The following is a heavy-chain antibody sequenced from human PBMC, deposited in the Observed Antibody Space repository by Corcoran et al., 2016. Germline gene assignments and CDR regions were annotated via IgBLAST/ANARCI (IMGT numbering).Heavy chain of an antibody. D-gene: IGHD3-10*01. CDR1: GFTFSSYS. CDR3: ASEPRHWTYGSGSYSPYFDY. Sequence: EVQLVESGGGLVKPGGSLRLSCAASGFTFSSYSMNWVRQAPGKGLEWVSSISSSSSYIYYADSVKGRFTISRDNAKNSLYLQMNSLKAEDMAVDYCASEPRHWTYGSGSYSPYFDYWGQGTLVTVSS. V-gene: IGHV3-21*01. CDR2: ISSSSSYI. J-gene: IGHJ4*02.